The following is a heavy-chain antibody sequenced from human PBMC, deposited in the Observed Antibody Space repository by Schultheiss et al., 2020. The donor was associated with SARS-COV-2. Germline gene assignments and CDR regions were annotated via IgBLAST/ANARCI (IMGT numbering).Heavy chain of an antibody. V-gene: IGHV4-38-2*01. CDR1: GYSISSGYY. CDR2: INHSGST. D-gene: IGHD3-22*01. CDR3: AKGEVITMIVVVGPEAFDP. Sequence: SETLSLTCAVSGYSISSGYYWSWIRQPPGKGLEWIGEINHSGSTNYNPSLKSRVTISVDTSKNQFSLKLSSVTAADTAVYYCAKGEVITMIVVVGPEAFDPWGQGTLVTVSS. J-gene: IGHJ5*02.